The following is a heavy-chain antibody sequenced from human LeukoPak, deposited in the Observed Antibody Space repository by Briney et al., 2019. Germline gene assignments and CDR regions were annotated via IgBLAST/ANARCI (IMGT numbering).Heavy chain of an antibody. CDR2: IKSKANGGAR. CDR1: GFTFSNAW. Sequence: GGSLRLSCAASGFTFSNAWMTWVRQAPGKGLEWVGRIKSKANGGARDYAAPVTGRFTISRDDSENTLYLQMNSLKTEDTGVYYCLLWDYYDMDVWGKGTTVTVSS. V-gene: IGHV3-15*01. D-gene: IGHD3-16*01. CDR3: LLWDYYDMDV. J-gene: IGHJ6*03.